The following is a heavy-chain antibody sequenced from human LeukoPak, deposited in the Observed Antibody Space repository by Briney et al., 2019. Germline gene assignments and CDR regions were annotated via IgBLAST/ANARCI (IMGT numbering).Heavy chain of an antibody. V-gene: IGHV3-23*01. CDR3: ARSQGGMDV. J-gene: IGHJ6*02. CDR2: ISGSGGST. Sequence: QAGGSLRLSCAASGFTFSSYAMSWVRRAPGKGLEWVSAISGSGGSTCYADSVKGRFTISRDNSKNTLYLQMNSLRAEDTAVYYCARSQGGMDVWGQGTTVTVSS. CDR1: GFTFSSYA.